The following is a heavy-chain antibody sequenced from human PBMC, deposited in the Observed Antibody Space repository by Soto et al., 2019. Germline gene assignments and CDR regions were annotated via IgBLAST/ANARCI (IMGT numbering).Heavy chain of an antibody. CDR2: ISYGGSNK. D-gene: IGHD3-22*01. Sequence: PGGSLRLSCAASGFTFSSYAMHWVRQAPGKGLEWVAVISYGGSNKYYADSVKGRFTISRDNSKNTLYLQMNSLRAEDTAVYYCAREEGNYYDSSGPPFDYWGQGTLVTVSS. CDR1: GFTFSSYA. J-gene: IGHJ4*02. CDR3: AREEGNYYDSSGPPFDY. V-gene: IGHV3-30-3*01.